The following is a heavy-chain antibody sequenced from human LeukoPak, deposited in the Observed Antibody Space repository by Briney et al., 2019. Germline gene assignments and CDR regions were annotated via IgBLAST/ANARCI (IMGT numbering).Heavy chain of an antibody. J-gene: IGHJ5*02. CDR1: GSTFSSYA. CDR3: ARVGYGSGSYPSGFDH. D-gene: IGHD3-10*01. V-gene: IGHV3-23*01. Sequence: PGGSLRLSCAVSGSTFSSYAMSWVRQATGRGLECFSSITGSGGSTYCAHSVKGRFTLSRYNSKYTLYLKRHTMRAEDTAVYYCARVGYGSGSYPSGFDHWGQGTLVTVSS. CDR2: ITGSGGST.